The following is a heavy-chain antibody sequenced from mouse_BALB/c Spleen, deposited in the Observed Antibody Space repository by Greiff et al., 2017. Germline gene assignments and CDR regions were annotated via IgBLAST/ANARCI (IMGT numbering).Heavy chain of an antibody. V-gene: IGHV1-18*01. J-gene: IGHJ4*01. CDR1: GYTFTEYT. CDR2: INPNNGGT. D-gene: IGHD2-4*01. Sequence: VQLKESGPELVKPGASVKISCKTSGYTFTEYTMHWVKQSHGKSLEWIGGINPNNGGTSYNQKFKGKATLTVDKSSSTAYMELRSLTSEDSAVYYCAREGPYDYDDGGYAMDYWGQGTSVTVSS. CDR3: AREGPYDYDDGGYAMDY.